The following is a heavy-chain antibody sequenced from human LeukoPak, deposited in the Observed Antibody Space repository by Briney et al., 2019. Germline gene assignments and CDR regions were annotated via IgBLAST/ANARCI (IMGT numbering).Heavy chain of an antibody. J-gene: IGHJ4*02. CDR3: AKAWALTYLGGVDS. V-gene: IGHV3-74*01. Sequence: GGSLRLSCVASGFTFSSYWMHWVRQAPGEGLVWVSRINPDGSITNYADSVKGRFTISRDNAKNTLHLQMNSLRAEDTAVYYCAKAWALTYLGGVDSWGQGTLVTVSS. CDR1: GFTFSSYW. D-gene: IGHD2-21*02. CDR2: INPDGSIT.